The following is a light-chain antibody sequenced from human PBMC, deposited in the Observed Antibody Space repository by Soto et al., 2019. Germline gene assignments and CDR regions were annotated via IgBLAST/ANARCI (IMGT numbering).Light chain of an antibody. CDR1: SSNIGAGYD. V-gene: IGLV1-40*01. CDR2: GNS. Sequence: QSVLTQPLSVSGAPGQRVTISSTGSSSNIGAGYDVHWYQQLPGTAPKLLIYGNSNRPSGVPDRFSGSKSGTSASLAITGLQAEDEPDYYCQSYDSSLSGSVIFGGGTKLTVL. J-gene: IGLJ2*01. CDR3: QSYDSSLSGSVI.